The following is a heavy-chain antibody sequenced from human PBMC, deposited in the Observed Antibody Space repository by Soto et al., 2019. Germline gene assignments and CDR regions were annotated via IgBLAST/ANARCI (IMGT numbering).Heavy chain of an antibody. Sequence: QVQLVQSGAEVKKPGASVKVSCKASGYTFTSYGISWVRQAPGQGLEWMGWISAYNGNTNYAQKLQGRVTMTTDTATGTAYVEVRGLRSDGTGVYYCARLDWRNGVWSFDPWGQGTLVTVSS. CDR3: ARLDWRNGVWSFDP. J-gene: IGHJ5*02. D-gene: IGHD2-8*01. CDR2: ISAYNGNT. CDR1: GYTFTSYG. V-gene: IGHV1-18*01.